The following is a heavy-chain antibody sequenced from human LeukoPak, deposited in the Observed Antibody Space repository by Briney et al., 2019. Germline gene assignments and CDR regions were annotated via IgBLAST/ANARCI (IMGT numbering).Heavy chain of an antibody. CDR3: ALTTMVSRYMDV. D-gene: IGHD5-18*01. V-gene: IGHV3-11*01. J-gene: IGHJ6*03. Sequence: GGSLRLSCAASGFTFSDYYMSWIRQAPGKGLEWVSYISSSGSTIYYADSVKGRFTISRDNAKNSLYLQMNSLRAEDTAVYYCALTTMVSRYMDVWGKGTTVTVSS. CDR2: ISSSGSTI. CDR1: GFTFSDYY.